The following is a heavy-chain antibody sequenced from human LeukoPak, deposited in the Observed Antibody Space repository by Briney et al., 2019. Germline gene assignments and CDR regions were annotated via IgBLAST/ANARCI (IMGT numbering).Heavy chain of an antibody. CDR3: ARDLRAGGTWSYGIYFDL. D-gene: IGHD3-10*01. CDR1: GFTFSSYW. CDR2: IRQDGTEK. Sequence: TGGSLRLSCAASGFTFSSYWMSWVRQAPGKGLQWVANIRQDGTEKTYVDSVKGRFTVSRDNAKNSLYLQMNSLTAEDTAVYYCARDLRAGGTWSYGIYFDLWGRGTLVTVSS. V-gene: IGHV3-7*01. J-gene: IGHJ2*01.